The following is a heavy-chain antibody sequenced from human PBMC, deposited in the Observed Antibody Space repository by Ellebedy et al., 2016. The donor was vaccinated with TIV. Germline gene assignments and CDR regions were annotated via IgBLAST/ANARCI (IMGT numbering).Heavy chain of an antibody. V-gene: IGHV3-7*03. J-gene: IGHJ1*01. CDR3: ERGSQQLRH. CDR1: TFTFSVYW. D-gene: IGHD6-13*01. Sequence: GESLKISCAASTFTFSVYWMSLVRQAPGKGLEWVANIKQDGSENYYVDSVKGRFTISRDNAKTSLYLLMNSLRAEDTAVYYCERGSQQLRHWGQGTLFTVSS. CDR2: IKQDGSEN.